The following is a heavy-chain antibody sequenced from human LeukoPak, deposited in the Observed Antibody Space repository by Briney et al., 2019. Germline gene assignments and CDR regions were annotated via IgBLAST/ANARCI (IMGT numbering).Heavy chain of an antibody. CDR1: GYTFTSYY. J-gene: IGHJ5*02. CDR3: ARDRVVRSGSHFVLTRDNWFDP. V-gene: IGHV1-46*01. CDR2: INPSGGST. D-gene: IGHD3-10*01. Sequence: ASVKVSCKASGYTFTSYYMHWVRQAPGQGLEWMGIINPSGGSTSYAQKFQGRVTMTRDTSISTAYMELSRLRSDDTAVYYCARDRVVRSGSHFVLTRDNWFDPWGQGTLVTVSS.